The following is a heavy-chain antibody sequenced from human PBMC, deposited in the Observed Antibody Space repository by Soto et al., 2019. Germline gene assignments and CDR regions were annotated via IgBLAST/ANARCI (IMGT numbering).Heavy chain of an antibody. J-gene: IGHJ4*02. CDR2: IIPICGTA. D-gene: IGHD1-26*01. CDR1: GCTFSSCS. V-gene: IGHV1-69*01. CDR3: ARDGGRHCGGIDY. Sequence: QVQLVQSGAEVKKPGSSVKVSCKASGCTFSSCSINWVRQASGQGLEWMGGIIPICGTANYAQKFQVRVTITAEDCTWTAYMELRSLRTGEQDVYYCARDGGRHCGGIDYWGQGTLVTVSS.